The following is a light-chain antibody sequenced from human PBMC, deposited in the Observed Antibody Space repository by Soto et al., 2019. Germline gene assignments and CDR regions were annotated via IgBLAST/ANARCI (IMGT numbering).Light chain of an antibody. CDR3: CSYAGNFTVV. CDR1: NSDLGSYHL. J-gene: IGLJ3*02. V-gene: IGLV2-23*02. CDR2: EAT. Sequence: QSALTQPASVSGSPGQSITISCTGTNSDLGSYHLVSWYQQHPGKAPKFIIYEATKRPSGVYNRFSGSKSGNTASLTISGLQAEDEADNSCCSYAGNFTVVFGGGTKLTVL.